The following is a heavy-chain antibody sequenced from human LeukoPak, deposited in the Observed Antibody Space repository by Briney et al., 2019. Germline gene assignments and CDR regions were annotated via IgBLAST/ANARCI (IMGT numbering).Heavy chain of an antibody. Sequence: PGGSLRLSCAASGFTFSSYGMHWVRQAPGKGLEWVAFIRYDGSNKYYADSVKGRFTISRDNSKNTLYLQMNSLRAEDTAVYYCVKDLVTMVRGPQTNWFDPWGQGTLVTVSS. CDR1: GFTFSSYG. D-gene: IGHD3-10*01. J-gene: IGHJ5*02. V-gene: IGHV3-30*02. CDR2: IRYDGSNK. CDR3: VKDLVTMVRGPQTNWFDP.